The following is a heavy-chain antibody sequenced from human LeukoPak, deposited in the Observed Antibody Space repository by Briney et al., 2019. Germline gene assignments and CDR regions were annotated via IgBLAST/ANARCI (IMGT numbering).Heavy chain of an antibody. CDR3: AHGSMYQLDY. V-gene: IGHV3-30*02. CDR1: GLTFSSYG. D-gene: IGHD2-2*01. J-gene: IGHJ4*02. CDR2: IWYDGINK. Sequence: GGSLRLSCAASGLTFSSYGMHWVRQTPGKGLEWVAFIWYDGINKHYADSVKGRFTISRDNSKNTLYLQMNSLRAEDTAVYYCAHGSMYQLDYWGQGTLVTVSS.